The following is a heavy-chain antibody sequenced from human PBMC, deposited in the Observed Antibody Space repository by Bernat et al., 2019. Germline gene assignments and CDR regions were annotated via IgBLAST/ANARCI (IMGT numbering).Heavy chain of an antibody. CDR3: ARGPAVGATRIFDY. CDR2: IYYSGST. CDR1: GASISSGGYY. Sequence: QVQLQESGPGLVKPSQTLSLTCSVSGASISSGGYYWSWIRQPPGKGLEWIGYIYYSGSTYYNPSLKSRVTISVDTSKNQFSLKLSSVTAADTAVYYCARGPAVGATRIFDYWGQGTLVTVSS. J-gene: IGHJ4*02. D-gene: IGHD1-26*01. V-gene: IGHV4-30-4*01.